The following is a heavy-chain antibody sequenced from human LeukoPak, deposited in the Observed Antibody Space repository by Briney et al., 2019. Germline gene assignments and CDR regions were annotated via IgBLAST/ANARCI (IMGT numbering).Heavy chain of an antibody. CDR3: ARDPLRRSSSWFGSNWFDP. J-gene: IGHJ5*02. CDR1: GYAFTRHY. CDR2: INPSGSST. Sequence: ASVKVSCKASGYAFTRHYMHWVRQAPGQGLEWMGLINPSGSSTIYAQKFQGRVTMTRDMSTSTDYMELSSLRSEDTAVYYCARDPLRRSSSWFGSNWFDPWGQGTLVTVSS. D-gene: IGHD6-13*01. V-gene: IGHV1-46*01.